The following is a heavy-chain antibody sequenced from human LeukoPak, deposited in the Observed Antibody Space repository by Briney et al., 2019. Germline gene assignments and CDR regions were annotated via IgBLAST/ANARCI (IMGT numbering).Heavy chain of an antibody. CDR1: GYTFTSYG. CDR2: ISAYNGNT. CDR3: ARDAARQLRYFDWLLLDNWFDP. J-gene: IGHJ5*02. Sequence: ASVKVSCKASGYTFTSYGISWVRQAHGQGQEWMGWISAYNGNTNYAQKLQGRVTMTTDTSTSTAYMELRSLRSDDTAVYYCARDAARQLRYFDWLLLDNWFDPWGQGTLVTVSS. D-gene: IGHD3-9*01. V-gene: IGHV1-18*01.